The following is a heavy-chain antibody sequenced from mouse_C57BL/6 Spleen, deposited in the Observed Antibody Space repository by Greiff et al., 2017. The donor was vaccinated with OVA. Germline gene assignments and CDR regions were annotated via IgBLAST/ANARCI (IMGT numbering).Heavy chain of an antibody. CDR1: GYSFTGYY. J-gene: IGHJ3*01. CDR2: INPSTGGT. Sequence: VQLQQSGPELVKPGASVKISCKASGYSFTGYYMNWVKQSPEKSLEWIGEINPSTGGTTYNQKFKAKATLTVDKSSSTAYMQLKSLTSEDSAVYYCARWHYGSSYWFAYWGQGTLVTVSA. CDR3: ARWHYGSSYWFAY. D-gene: IGHD1-1*01. V-gene: IGHV1-42*01.